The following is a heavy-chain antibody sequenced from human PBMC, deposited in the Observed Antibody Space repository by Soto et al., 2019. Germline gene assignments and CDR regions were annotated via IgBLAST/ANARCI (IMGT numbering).Heavy chain of an antibody. CDR3: ARSLSGYDNRGGWFDP. Sequence: PSETLSLTCTASGGSISTYYWSWIRQPPGKGLEWIGYIYCSGSTNYNPSLKSRVTISVDTSKNQFSLKLSSVTAADTAVYYCARSLSGYDNRGGWFDPWGQGTQVTVSS. D-gene: IGHD5-12*01. CDR2: IYCSGST. CDR1: GGSISTYY. J-gene: IGHJ5*02. V-gene: IGHV4-59*08.